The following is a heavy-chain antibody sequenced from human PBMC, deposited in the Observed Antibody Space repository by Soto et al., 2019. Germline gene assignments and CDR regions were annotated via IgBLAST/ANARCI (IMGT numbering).Heavy chain of an antibody. CDR2: INHSGST. Sequence: SETLSLTCAVYGGSFSGYYWSWIRQPPGKGLEWIGEINHSGSTNYNPSLKSRVTISVDTSKNQFPLKLSSVTAADTAVYYCARGAAAAGTAYFDYWGQGTLVTVSS. J-gene: IGHJ4*02. CDR3: ARGAAAAGTAYFDY. CDR1: GGSFSGYY. D-gene: IGHD6-13*01. V-gene: IGHV4-34*01.